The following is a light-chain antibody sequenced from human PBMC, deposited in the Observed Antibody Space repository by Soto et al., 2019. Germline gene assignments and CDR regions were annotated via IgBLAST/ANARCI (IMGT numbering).Light chain of an antibody. V-gene: IGLV2-11*01. CDR2: DVS. Sequence: QSALTQPRSVSGSPGQSVTISCTGTSSEVEGYNYVSWYQQYPGTAHKLMIYDVSLRPSGVPDCLTGSKSGNTDSMNIKKLQAEDEADYYCCSYAGTYTFYVFGSGTKVTVL. CDR3: CSYAGTYTFYV. J-gene: IGLJ1*01. CDR1: SSEVEGYNY.